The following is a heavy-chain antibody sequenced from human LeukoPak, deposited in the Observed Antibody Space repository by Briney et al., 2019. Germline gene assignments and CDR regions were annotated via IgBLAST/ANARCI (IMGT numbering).Heavy chain of an antibody. CDR3: ARSTSGSAMPPIFDY. V-gene: IGHV4-30-2*01. Sequence: SETLSLTCTVSGGSISSGGYYWSWIRQPPGKGLEWIVYIYHSGSTYYNPSLKSRVTISVDRSKNQFSLKLSSVTAADTAVYYCARSTSGSAMPPIFDYWGQGTLVTVSS. J-gene: IGHJ4*02. D-gene: IGHD2-2*01. CDR1: GGSISSGGYY. CDR2: IYHSGST.